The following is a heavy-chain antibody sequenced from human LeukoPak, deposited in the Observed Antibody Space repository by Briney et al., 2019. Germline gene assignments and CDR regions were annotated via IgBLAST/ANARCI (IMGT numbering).Heavy chain of an antibody. D-gene: IGHD5-18*01. CDR3: ASCGYGYTSPPGY. Sequence: GGSLRLSCAASGXTFSSYAMTWVRQAPGKGREWVSSISDSGGNTYYADSVKGRFTISRDNPKNTLYLQMNSLRAEDTAVYYCASCGYGYTSPPGYWGQGTLVTVSS. CDR1: GXTFSSYA. J-gene: IGHJ4*02. CDR2: ISDSGGNT. V-gene: IGHV3-23*01.